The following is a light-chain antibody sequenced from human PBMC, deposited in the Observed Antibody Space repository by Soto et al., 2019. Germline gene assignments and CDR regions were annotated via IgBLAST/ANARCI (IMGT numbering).Light chain of an antibody. CDR2: EDS. CDR1: SSDVGNYNL. V-gene: IGLV2-23*01. Sequence: QLVLTQPASVSGSPGQSITISCTGTSSDVGNYNLVSWYQHHPGKAPKLMIYEDSKRPSGVSNRFSGSKSGNTASLTISGLQAEDEADYYCCSYAISSTYVFGIGTKVTVL. CDR3: CSYAISSTYV. J-gene: IGLJ1*01.